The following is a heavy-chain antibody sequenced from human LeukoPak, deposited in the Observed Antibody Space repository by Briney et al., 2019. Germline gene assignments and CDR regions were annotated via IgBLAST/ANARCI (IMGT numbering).Heavy chain of an antibody. CDR3: ARDGYSGYDFGLDV. CDR2: ISSSGSTI. V-gene: IGHV3-11*04. Sequence: GWSLRLSCAASGFTFSDYYMSWIRQAPGKGLEWVSYISSSGSTIYYADSVKGRFTISRDNAKNSLYLQMNSLRAEDTAVYYCARDGYSGYDFGLDVRGKGTTVTVSS. J-gene: IGHJ6*04. CDR1: GFTFSDYY. D-gene: IGHD5-12*01.